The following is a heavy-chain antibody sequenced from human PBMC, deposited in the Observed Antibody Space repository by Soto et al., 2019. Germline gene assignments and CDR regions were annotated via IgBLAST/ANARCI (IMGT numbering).Heavy chain of an antibody. CDR3: ARDFYSSGWYYYYYGMDV. D-gene: IGHD6-19*01. Sequence: GGSLRLSCAASGFTFSSYAMHWVRQAPGKGLEWVAVISYDGSNKYYADSVKGRFTISRDNSKNTLYLQMNSLRAEDTAVYYCARDFYSSGWYYYYYGMDVWGQGTTVTVSS. CDR1: GFTFSSYA. J-gene: IGHJ6*02. CDR2: ISYDGSNK. V-gene: IGHV3-30-3*01.